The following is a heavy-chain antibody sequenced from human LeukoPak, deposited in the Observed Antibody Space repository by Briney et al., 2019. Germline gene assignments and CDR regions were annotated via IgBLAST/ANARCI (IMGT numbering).Heavy chain of an antibody. CDR2: ISYDGSNK. CDR1: GFTFSSYG. J-gene: IGHJ4*02. V-gene: IGHV3-30*18. CDR3: AKDLYSSGWYGPGHY. D-gene: IGHD6-19*01. Sequence: GGSLRLSCAASGFTFSSYGMHWVRQAPGKGLEWVAVISYDGSNKYYADSVKGRFTISRDNSKNTLYLQMNSLRAEDTAVYYCAKDLYSSGWYGPGHYWGQGTLVTVSS.